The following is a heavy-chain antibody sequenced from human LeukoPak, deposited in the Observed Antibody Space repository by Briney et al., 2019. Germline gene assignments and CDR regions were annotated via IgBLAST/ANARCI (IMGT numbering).Heavy chain of an antibody. CDR3: ATLGDIVGATTYAFDY. V-gene: IGHV3-30-3*01. CDR2: ISYDGSNK. CDR1: GFTFSSYA. Sequence: TGGSLRLSCAASGFTFSSYAMHWVRQAPGKGLEWVAVISYDGSNKYYADSVKGRFTISRDNSKNTLYLQMNSLRAEDTAVYYCATLGDIVGATTYAFDYWGQGTLVTVSS. J-gene: IGHJ4*02. D-gene: IGHD1-26*01.